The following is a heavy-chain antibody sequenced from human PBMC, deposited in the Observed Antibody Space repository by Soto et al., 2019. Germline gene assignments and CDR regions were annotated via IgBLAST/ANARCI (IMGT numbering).Heavy chain of an antibody. CDR2: IYYSGST. Sequence: SETLSLTCTVSGGSVSSGSYYWSWIRQPPGKGLEWIGYIYYSGSTNYNPSLKSRVTIPVDTSKNQFSLKLSSVTAADTAVYYYAREGSRYSSSWGVDYWGQGTLVTVSS. D-gene: IGHD6-13*01. V-gene: IGHV4-61*01. CDR1: GGSVSSGSYY. J-gene: IGHJ4*02. CDR3: AREGSRYSSSWGVDY.